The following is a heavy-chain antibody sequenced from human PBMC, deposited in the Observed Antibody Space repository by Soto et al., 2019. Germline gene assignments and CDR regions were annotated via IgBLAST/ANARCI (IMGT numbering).Heavy chain of an antibody. J-gene: IGHJ6*02. Sequence: EVQLVESGGGFVQPGRSLRLSCIASGFTFDDYAMHWVRQAPGKGLEWVSSVAWNSGSVAYADSVKGRFTVSRDNARNCLFLQMNLLRGEDPALYYCVKGRGSFLVHFGLDVWGQGTTVTVSS. CDR2: VAWNSGSV. D-gene: IGHD1-26*01. CDR3: VKGRGSFLVHFGLDV. CDR1: GFTFDDYA. V-gene: IGHV3-9*01.